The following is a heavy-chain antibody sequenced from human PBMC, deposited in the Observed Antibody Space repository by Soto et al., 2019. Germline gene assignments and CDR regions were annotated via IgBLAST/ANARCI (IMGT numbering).Heavy chain of an antibody. J-gene: IGHJ6*02. CDR3: ARDRGAVAGTFYYYYYGMDV. V-gene: IGHV1-69*05. CDR2: IIPIFGTA. Sequence: ASVKVSCKASGGTFSSYAISWVRQAPGQGLELMGGIIPIFGTANYAQKFQGWVTMTRDTSISTAYMELSRLSSDDTAMYYCARDRGAVAGTFYYYYYGMDVWGQGTTVTVSS. D-gene: IGHD6-19*01. CDR1: GGTFSSYA.